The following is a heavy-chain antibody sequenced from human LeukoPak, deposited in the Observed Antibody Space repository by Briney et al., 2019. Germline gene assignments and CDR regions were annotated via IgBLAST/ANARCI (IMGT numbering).Heavy chain of an antibody. D-gene: IGHD2-2*01. CDR1: GGSISSGGYS. CDR3: ASATRYCSSTSCSTGWYFDL. V-gene: IGHV4-61*02. CDR2: IYTSGST. Sequence: SQTLSLTCAVSGGSISSGGYSWSWIRQPAGKGLEWIGRIYTSGSTNYNPSLKSRVTMSVDTSKNQFSLKLSSVTAADTAVYYCASATRYCSSTSCSTGWYFDLWGRGTLVTVSS. J-gene: IGHJ2*01.